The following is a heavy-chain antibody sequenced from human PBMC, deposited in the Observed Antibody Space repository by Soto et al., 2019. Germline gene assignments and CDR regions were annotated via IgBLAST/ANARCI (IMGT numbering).Heavy chain of an antibody. J-gene: IGHJ5*02. V-gene: IGHV1-18*01. CDR2: ISAYNGNT. Sequence: GASVKVSCKASGYTFTSYGISWVRQAPGQGLEWMGWISAYNGNTNYAQKLQGRVTMTTDTSTSTAYMELRSLRSDDTAVYYCARASIVLMVYAISTDDDCFDPWGQGTLVTVSS. D-gene: IGHD2-8*01. CDR1: GYTFTSYG. CDR3: ARASIVLMVYAISTDDDCFDP.